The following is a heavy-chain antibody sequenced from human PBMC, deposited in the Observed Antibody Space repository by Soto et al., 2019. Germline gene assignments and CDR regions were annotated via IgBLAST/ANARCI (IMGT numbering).Heavy chain of an antibody. J-gene: IGHJ3*02. Sequence: EVQLVETGGGLIQPGGSLRLSCAASGFTVSSNYMSWVRQALGKGLEWVSVIYSGGSTYYADSVKGRFTISRDNSKNTLYLQMNSLRAEDTAVYYCARGITGTTSDIWGQGTMVAVSS. V-gene: IGHV3-53*02. D-gene: IGHD1-20*01. CDR3: ARGITGTTSDI. CDR1: GFTVSSNY. CDR2: IYSGGST.